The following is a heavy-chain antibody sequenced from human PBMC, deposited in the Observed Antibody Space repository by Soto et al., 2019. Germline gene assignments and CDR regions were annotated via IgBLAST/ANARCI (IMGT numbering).Heavy chain of an antibody. CDR2: VSIGGST. J-gene: IGHJ4*02. V-gene: IGHV3-23*01. Sequence: DVQLLESGGGLVQPEGSLRLSCAASGFTFSSYAMGWVRQGPGKGLEWVAVVSIGGSTHYADSVRGRFIISRDNSKNTLSLQMNSLTAEDTAVYFCAKRRGDGGHFDYWGQGALVTVSS. D-gene: IGHD2-21*02. CDR3: AKRRGDGGHFDY. CDR1: GFTFSSYA.